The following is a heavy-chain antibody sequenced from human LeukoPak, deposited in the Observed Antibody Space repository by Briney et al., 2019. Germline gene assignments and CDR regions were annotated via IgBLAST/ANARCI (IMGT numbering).Heavy chain of an antibody. Sequence: SETLSLTCTVSGDSISRYYWSWIRQPAGKGLEWIGRIYNGGIITYNPSLKSRVTMSIDTSNNQFSLRLRFVTAADTAVYYCARRGGIAARTFDYWGQGTLVTVSS. CDR1: GDSISRYY. V-gene: IGHV4-4*07. CDR2: IYNGGII. J-gene: IGHJ4*02. D-gene: IGHD6-6*01. CDR3: ARRGGIAARTFDY.